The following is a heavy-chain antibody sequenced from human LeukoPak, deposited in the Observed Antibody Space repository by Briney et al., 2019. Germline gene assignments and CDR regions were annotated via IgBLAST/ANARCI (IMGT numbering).Heavy chain of an antibody. D-gene: IGHD5-12*01. CDR1: GFTFSSYE. CDR2: ISSSGSTI. V-gene: IGHV3-48*03. Sequence: PGGSPRLSCAASGFTFSSYEMNWVRQAPGKGLEWVSYISSSGSTIYYADSVKGRFTISRDNAKNSLYLQMNSLRAEDTAVYYCARGSVRVATLDYWGQGTLVTVSS. CDR3: ARGSVRVATLDY. J-gene: IGHJ4*02.